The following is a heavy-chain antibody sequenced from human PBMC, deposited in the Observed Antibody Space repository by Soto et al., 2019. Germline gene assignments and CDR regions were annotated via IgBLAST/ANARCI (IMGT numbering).Heavy chain of an antibody. D-gene: IGHD5-12*01. V-gene: IGHV4-39*01. CDR2: IYYSGST. Sequence: QLQLQESGPGLVKPSETLSLTCTVSGGSISSSSYYWGWIRQPPGKGLEWIGSIYYSGSTYYNPSLKSRVTTSVDTSKHQFSLKLSSVTAADTAVYYCERQRGDRRWLQSQYYFDYWGQGTLVTVSS. CDR1: GGSISSSSYY. J-gene: IGHJ4*02. CDR3: ERQRGDRRWLQSQYYFDY.